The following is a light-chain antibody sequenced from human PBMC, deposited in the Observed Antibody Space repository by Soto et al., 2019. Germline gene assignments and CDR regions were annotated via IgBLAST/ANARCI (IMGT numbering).Light chain of an antibody. Sequence: DIQMTQSPSSLSTSVGDRVTITCRASQSISNYLNWYQQKPGKVPKLLIYAASRLQSGVPSRFSGSGSGTDFTLTISSLQPEXXATYFXQXSYITPWTFGQGTKVEI. CDR3: QXSYITPWT. CDR1: QSISNY. J-gene: IGKJ1*01. V-gene: IGKV1-39*01. CDR2: AAS.